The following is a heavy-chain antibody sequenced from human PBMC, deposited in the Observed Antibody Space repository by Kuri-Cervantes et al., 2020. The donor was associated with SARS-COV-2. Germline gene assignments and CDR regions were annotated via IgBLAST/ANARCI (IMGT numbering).Heavy chain of an antibody. V-gene: IGHV4-34*01. CDR2: INHSGST. CDR3: ARGRQFWDIVVVVAARWLDP. CDR1: GGSFSGYY. J-gene: IGHJ5*02. Sequence: SQTLSLTCAVYGGSFSGYYWSWIRQPPGKGLEWIGEINHSGSTNYNPSLKSRVTISVDTSKNQFSLKLSSVTAADTAVYYCARGRQFWDIVVVVAARWLDPWGQGTLVTVSS. D-gene: IGHD2-15*01.